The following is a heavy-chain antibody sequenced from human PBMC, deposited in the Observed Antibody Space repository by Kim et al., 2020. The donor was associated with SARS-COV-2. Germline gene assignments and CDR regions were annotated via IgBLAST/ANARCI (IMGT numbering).Heavy chain of an antibody. CDR3: ARDSMGQGFDY. Sequence: TNYNPSLKSRVTISVDTSKNQFSLKLSSVTAADTAVYYCARDSMGQGFDYWGQGTLVTVSS. J-gene: IGHJ4*02. V-gene: IGHV4-59*01. D-gene: IGHD3-3*02. CDR2: T.